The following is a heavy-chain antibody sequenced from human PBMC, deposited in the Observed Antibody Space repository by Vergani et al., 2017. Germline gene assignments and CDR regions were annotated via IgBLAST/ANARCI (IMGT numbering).Heavy chain of an antibody. CDR1: GYTLSTYY. V-gene: IGHV1-2*02. J-gene: IGHJ6*02. D-gene: IGHD2-21*02. CDR2: IKSNNEGT. Sequence: QVQLVQSGSELKKPGASVKVSCKTSGYTLSTYYIHWVRQAPGQGLEWMGWIKSNNEGTNYVQNFQGRLTITADTSTSTAYMELTSLRSQDTAVYYCARDPRGYGGDPEDYYYGMDVWGQGTTVTVSS. CDR3: ARDPRGYGGDPEDYYYGMDV.